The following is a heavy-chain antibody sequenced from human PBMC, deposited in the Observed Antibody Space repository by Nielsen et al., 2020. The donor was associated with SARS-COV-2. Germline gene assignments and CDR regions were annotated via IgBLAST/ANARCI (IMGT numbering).Heavy chain of an antibody. CDR2: IYHSGST. Sequence: SETLSLTCAVSGGSISSGGYSWSWIRQPPGKGLEWIGYIYHSGSTYYNPSLKSRVTISVDRSKNQFSLKLSSVTAADTAVYYCARTVTRYSGSHVGYFDLWGRGTLVTVSS. CDR3: ARTVTRYSGSHVGYFDL. D-gene: IGHD1-26*01. CDR1: GGSISSGGYS. J-gene: IGHJ2*01. V-gene: IGHV4-30-2*01.